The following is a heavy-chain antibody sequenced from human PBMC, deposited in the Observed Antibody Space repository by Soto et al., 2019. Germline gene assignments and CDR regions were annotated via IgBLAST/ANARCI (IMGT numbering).Heavy chain of an antibody. J-gene: IGHJ4*02. CDR3: ARGGGSYGPRPVDY. Sequence: SETLSLTCAVYGGSFSGYYWSWILQPPGKGLEWIGEINHSGSTNYNPSLRSRVTISVDTSKNQFSLKLSSVTAADTAVYYCARGGGSYGPRPVDYWGQGTLVTVSS. CDR1: GGSFSGYY. V-gene: IGHV4-34*01. CDR2: INHSGST. D-gene: IGHD1-26*01.